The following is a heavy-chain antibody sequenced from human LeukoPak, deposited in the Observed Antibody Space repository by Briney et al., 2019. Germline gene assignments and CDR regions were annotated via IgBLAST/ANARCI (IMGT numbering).Heavy chain of an antibody. CDR2: IKQDGSEK. J-gene: IGHJ6*02. D-gene: IGHD6-19*01. CDR3: ARESFSGWYAYYYYGMDV. Sequence: HPGGPLRLSCAASGFTFSSYGMHWVRQAPGKGLEWVANIKQDGSEKYYVDSVKGRFTISRDNAKNSLYLQMNSLRAEDTAVYYCARESFSGWYAYYYYGMDVWGQGTRSPSP. V-gene: IGHV3-7*03. CDR1: GFTFSSYG.